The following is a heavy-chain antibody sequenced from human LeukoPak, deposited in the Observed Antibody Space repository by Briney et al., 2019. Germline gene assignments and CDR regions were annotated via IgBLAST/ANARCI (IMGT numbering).Heavy chain of an antibody. Sequence: GGSLRLSCAASGFTFSSYAMSWVRQAPGKGLEWVSAISGSGGSTYYADSVEGRFTISRDNSKNTLYLQMNSLRAEDTAVYYCAKSQGVTMVRGPLNWFDPWGQGTLVTVSS. CDR3: AKSQGVTMVRGPLNWFDP. CDR1: GFTFSSYA. J-gene: IGHJ5*02. CDR2: ISGSGGST. D-gene: IGHD3-10*01. V-gene: IGHV3-23*01.